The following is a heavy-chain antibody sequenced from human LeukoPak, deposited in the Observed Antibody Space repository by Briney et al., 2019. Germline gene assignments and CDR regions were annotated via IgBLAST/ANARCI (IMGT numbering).Heavy chain of an antibody. Sequence: ASVKVSCKASGYTFTSYDINWVRQATGQGLEWMGWMNSNSGNTGYAQKFQGRVTITRNTSIRTAYMELSSLRSEDTAVYYCARANYDFWSGYYTGFFSPYYYMDVWGKGTTVTISS. CDR1: GYTFTSYD. CDR3: ARANYDFWSGYYTGFFSPYYYMDV. CDR2: MNSNSGNT. V-gene: IGHV1-8*03. J-gene: IGHJ6*03. D-gene: IGHD3-3*01.